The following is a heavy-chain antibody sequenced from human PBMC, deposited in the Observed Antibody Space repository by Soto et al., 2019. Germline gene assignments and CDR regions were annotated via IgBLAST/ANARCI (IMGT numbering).Heavy chain of an antibody. Sequence: SDTLSLTCTVSGGSISSYYWSWIRQPPGKGLEWIGYIYYSGSTNYNPSLKSRVTISVDTSKNQFSLKLSSVTAADTAVYYCASRGNYYDSSGYYWFDYWGQGTLVTVSS. CDR2: IYYSGST. D-gene: IGHD3-22*01. CDR1: GGSISSYY. CDR3: ASRGNYYDSSGYYWFDY. V-gene: IGHV4-59*01. J-gene: IGHJ4*02.